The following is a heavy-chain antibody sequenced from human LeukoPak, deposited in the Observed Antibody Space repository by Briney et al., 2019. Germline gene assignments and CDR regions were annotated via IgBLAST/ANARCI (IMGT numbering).Heavy chain of an antibody. D-gene: IGHD5-18*01. V-gene: IGHV3-30*18. CDR2: ISNDGSNQ. CDR3: AKVRTGHSYGFDY. J-gene: IGHJ4*02. Sequence: GGSLRLSCAASGFIFSSYGMYWVRQAPGKGLEWVGIISNDGSNQYYADSVRGRFTISRDNSKNTVYLQMNDLRSEDTAVYYCAKVRTGHSYGFDYWGQGTLVTVSS. CDR1: GFIFSSYG.